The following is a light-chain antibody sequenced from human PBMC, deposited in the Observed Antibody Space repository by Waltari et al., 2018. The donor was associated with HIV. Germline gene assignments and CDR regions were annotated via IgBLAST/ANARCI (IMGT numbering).Light chain of an antibody. CDR1: TAINVGTYR. J-gene: IGLJ3*02. V-gene: IGLV5-45*02. CDR3: MIWHSSAWV. Sequence: QAVLTQPSSLSASPGASASLTCTLRTAINVGTYRICWYQQKPGSPPQYLLRYKSDSDKQQGSGVPSRFSGSKDASANAGILLISGLQSEDEADYYCMIWHSSAWVFGGGTKLTVL. CDR2: YKSDSDK.